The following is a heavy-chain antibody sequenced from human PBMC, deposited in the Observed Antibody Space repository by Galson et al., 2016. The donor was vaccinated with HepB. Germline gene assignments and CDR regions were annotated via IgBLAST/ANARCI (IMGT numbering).Heavy chain of an antibody. Sequence: SLRLSCAASGFTFSTYAMNWVRQAPGKGLEWVSGISDNGGSTYYADSVKGRFTISRDNSKNTLYLQMNSLRAEDTAVYYCAKGVAGKVFDYWGQGTLVTVSS. CDR1: GFTFSTYA. CDR2: ISDNGGST. J-gene: IGHJ4*02. CDR3: AKGVAGKVFDY. D-gene: IGHD6-19*01. V-gene: IGHV3-23*01.